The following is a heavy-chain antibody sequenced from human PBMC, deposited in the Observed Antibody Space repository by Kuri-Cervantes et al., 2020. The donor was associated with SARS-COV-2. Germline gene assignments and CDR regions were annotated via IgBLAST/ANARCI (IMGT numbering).Heavy chain of an antibody. D-gene: IGHD3-10*01. Sequence: ASVKVSCKASGYTFTSYGISWVRQAPGQGLEWMGWITAYNGNTHYAQKFQGRVTMTTDTSTTTAYLELRGLRSDDTAVYYCARLGGFGEAPYYYYGMDVWGQGTTVTVSS. CDR3: ARLGGFGEAPYYYYGMDV. J-gene: IGHJ6*02. CDR2: ITAYNGNT. V-gene: IGHV1-18*01. CDR1: GYTFTSYG.